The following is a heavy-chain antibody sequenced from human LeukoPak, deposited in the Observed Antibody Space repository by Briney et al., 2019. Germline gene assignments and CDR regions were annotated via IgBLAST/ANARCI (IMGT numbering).Heavy chain of an antibody. Sequence: SETLSLTCTVSGGSISSYFCSWIRQPPGKGLEWIGSIYYSGSTYYNPSLKSRVTISVDTSKNQFSLKLSSVTAADTAVYYCARYHSGYDDYWGQGTLVTVSS. CDR1: GGSISSYF. J-gene: IGHJ4*02. CDR3: ARYHSGYDDY. CDR2: IYYSGST. D-gene: IGHD5-12*01. V-gene: IGHV4-59*12.